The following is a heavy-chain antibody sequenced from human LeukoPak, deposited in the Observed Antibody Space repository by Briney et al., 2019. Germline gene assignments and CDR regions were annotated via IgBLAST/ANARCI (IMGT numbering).Heavy chain of an antibody. Sequence: PSETLSLTCTVSGGSISSSGYYWGWIRQPPGKGLEWIGSIYYSGSTYYNPSLKSRVTISVDTSKNQFSLKLSSVTAADTAVYYCARGSCSGGSCYLRHGPFDYWGQGTLVTVSS. V-gene: IGHV4-39*07. J-gene: IGHJ4*02. CDR3: ARGSCSGGSCYLRHGPFDY. D-gene: IGHD2-15*01. CDR1: GGSISSSGYY. CDR2: IYYSGST.